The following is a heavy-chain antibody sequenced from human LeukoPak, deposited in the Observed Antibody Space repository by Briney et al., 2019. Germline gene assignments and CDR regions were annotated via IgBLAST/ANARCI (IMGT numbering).Heavy chain of an antibody. CDR3: AKGGYSYGPNAGAFDI. CDR2: ISWNSGSI. V-gene: IGHV3-9*01. D-gene: IGHD5-18*01. Sequence: GGSLRLSCAASGFTFDDYAMHWVRQAPGKGLEWVSGISWNSGSIGYADSVKGRFTISRDNAKNSLYLQMNSLRAEDTALYYCAKGGYSYGPNAGAFDIWGQGTMVTVSS. CDR1: GFTFDDYA. J-gene: IGHJ3*02.